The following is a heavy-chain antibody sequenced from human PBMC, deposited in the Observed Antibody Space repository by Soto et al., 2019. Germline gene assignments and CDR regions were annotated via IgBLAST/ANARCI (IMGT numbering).Heavy chain of an antibody. V-gene: IGHV3-23*01. CDR3: VKTTGQIDPFDY. D-gene: IGHD4-17*01. CDR1: GFTFSRYA. J-gene: IGHJ4*02. Sequence: GGSLRRSCAASGFTFSRYAMSWVRQAPGKGLEWVSAISGSGGNTYYADSVKARFTISRDNSKNTLFLQMNSLRAEDTAIYYCVKTTGQIDPFDYWGQGTLVTVSS. CDR2: ISGSGGNT.